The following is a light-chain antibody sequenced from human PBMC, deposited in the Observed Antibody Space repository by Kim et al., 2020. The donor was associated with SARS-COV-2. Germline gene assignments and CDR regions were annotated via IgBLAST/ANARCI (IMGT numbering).Light chain of an antibody. J-gene: IGLJ3*02. CDR3: QVWDSSSDHPYWV. CDR1: NIGSKS. CDR2: YDS. Sequence: GKTARLTCGGNNIGSKSVHWYQQKPGQAPVLVIYYDSDRPSGIPERFSGSNSGNTATLTISRVEAGDEADYYCQVWDSSSDHPYWVFGGGTQLTVL. V-gene: IGLV3-21*04.